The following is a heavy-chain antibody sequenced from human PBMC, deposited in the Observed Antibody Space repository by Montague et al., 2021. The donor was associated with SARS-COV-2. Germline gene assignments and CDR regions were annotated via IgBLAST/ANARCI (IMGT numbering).Heavy chain of an antibody. CDR2: IYWNDDK. J-gene: IGHJ4*02. D-gene: IGHD6-19*01. V-gene: IGHV2-5*01. Sequence: HALVKPTQTLTLTCSFSGFSLSTSGVSVGWIRQPPGKAPEGLAVIYWNDDKRYRPSLKSRITVTKDSSKNQVVLTMTNMDPVDTAMYYCAHKRSGWPMEFGLWGQGALVTVSS. CDR3: AHKRSGWPMEFGL. CDR1: GFSLSTSGVS.